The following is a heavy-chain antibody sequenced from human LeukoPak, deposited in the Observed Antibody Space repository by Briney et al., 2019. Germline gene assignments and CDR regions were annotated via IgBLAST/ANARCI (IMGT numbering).Heavy chain of an antibody. CDR3: ARGPTTVTRAFDY. V-gene: IGHV4-34*01. D-gene: IGHD4-17*01. CDR2: INHSGST. CDR1: GGSFSGYY. J-gene: IGHJ4*02. Sequence: SETLSLTCAVYGGSFSGYYWSWIRQPPGKGLEWIGEINHSGSTNYNPSLKSRVTISVDTSKNQFSLKLSSVTAADTAVYYCARGPTTVTRAFDYWGQGTLVTVSS.